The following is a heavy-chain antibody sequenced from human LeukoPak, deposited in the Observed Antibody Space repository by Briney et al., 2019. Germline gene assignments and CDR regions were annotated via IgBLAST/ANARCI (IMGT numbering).Heavy chain of an antibody. Sequence: GGYLRLSCAASGFTFSSYGMHWARQAPGKGLEWVAVIWNDGSDKYYADSVKGRFTISRDNAKNSLYLQMNSLRAEDTAVYYCARDGGDIVVVVAASNDAFDIWGQGTMVTVSS. CDR2: IWNDGSDK. CDR1: GFTFSSYG. V-gene: IGHV3-33*01. D-gene: IGHD2-15*01. J-gene: IGHJ3*02. CDR3: ARDGGDIVVVVAASNDAFDI.